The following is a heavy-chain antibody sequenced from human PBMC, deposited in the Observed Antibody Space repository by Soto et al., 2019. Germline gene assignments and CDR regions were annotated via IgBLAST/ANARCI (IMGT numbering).Heavy chain of an antibody. CDR2: IYWDDDK. Sequence: GLDLEWLALIYWDDDKRYSPSLKSRLTITKDTSKNQVVLTMTNMDPVDTATYYCAHKEILTGYYGDGAFDIWGQGTMVTVSS. J-gene: IGHJ3*02. D-gene: IGHD3-9*01. CDR3: AHKEILTGYYGDGAFDI. V-gene: IGHV2-5*02.